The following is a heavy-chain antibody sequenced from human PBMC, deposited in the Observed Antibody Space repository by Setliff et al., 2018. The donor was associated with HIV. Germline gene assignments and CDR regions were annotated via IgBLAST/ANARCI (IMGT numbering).Heavy chain of an antibody. CDR2: IRYDGSNK. V-gene: IGHV3-30*02. Sequence: PGGSLRLSCAASGFTFSSYGMHWVRQAPGKGLEWVAFIRYDGSNKYYADSVKGRFTISRDNSKNTLYLQMNSLRAEDTAVYYCARDYLHVFDIWGQGTMVTVSS. CDR3: ARDYLHVFDI. J-gene: IGHJ3*02. CDR1: GFTFSSYG.